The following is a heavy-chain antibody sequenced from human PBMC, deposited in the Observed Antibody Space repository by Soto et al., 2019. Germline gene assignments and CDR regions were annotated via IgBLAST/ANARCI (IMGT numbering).Heavy chain of an antibody. D-gene: IGHD3-22*01. CDR2: ISSNGGST. CDR1: GFTFSSYA. J-gene: IGHJ3*02. Sequence: PGGSLRLSCAASGFTFSSYAMHWVRQAPGKGLEYVSAISSNGGSTYYANSVKGRFTISRDNSKNTLYLQMGSLRAEDMAVYYCARGYYYDSSGYYPDAFDIWGQGTMVTVSS. CDR3: ARGYYYDSSGYYPDAFDI. V-gene: IGHV3-64*01.